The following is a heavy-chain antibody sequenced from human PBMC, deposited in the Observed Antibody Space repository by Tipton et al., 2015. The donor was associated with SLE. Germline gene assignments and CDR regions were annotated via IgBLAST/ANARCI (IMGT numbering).Heavy chain of an antibody. Sequence: TLSLTCTVSGGSPSSGRSYWSWIRRPAGEGLEWIGHIYARGGANYNPSVTSRDTMSVATSKNQFSLNLSSVTAADPAVYYCAREYPISAAGAVAFDIWGQGTMVTVSS. CDR2: IYARGGA. CDR3: AREYPISAAGAVAFDI. J-gene: IGHJ3*02. D-gene: IGHD6-13*01. V-gene: IGHV4-61*09. CDR1: GGSPSSGRSY.